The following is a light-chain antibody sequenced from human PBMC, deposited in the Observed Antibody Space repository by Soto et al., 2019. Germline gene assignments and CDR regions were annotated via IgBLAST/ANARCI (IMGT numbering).Light chain of an antibody. CDR3: QQYNSYSST. V-gene: IGKV1-5*03. CDR1: QTISSW. Sequence: DIQMTQSPSTLSGSVGDRVTITCRASQTISSWLAWYQQKPGKAPKLLIYKASTLKSGVPSRFSGSGSGTEFTLTISSLQPDDFATYYCQQYNSYSSTFGQGTKLESK. CDR2: KAS. J-gene: IGKJ2*02.